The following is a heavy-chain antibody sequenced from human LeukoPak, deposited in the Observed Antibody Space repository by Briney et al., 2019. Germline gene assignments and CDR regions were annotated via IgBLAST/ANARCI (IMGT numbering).Heavy chain of an antibody. D-gene: IGHD3-22*01. CDR3: ASLGDHYYDSSGYHFDY. V-gene: IGHV1-2*06. CDR1: GYTFTGYY. Sequence: GASVKVSCKASGYTFTGYYMHWVRQGPGQGLEWMGRINPNSGGTNYAQKFQGRVTMTRDTSISTAYMELSRLRSDDTAVYYCASLGDHYYDSSGYHFDYWGQGTLVTVSS. J-gene: IGHJ4*02. CDR2: INPNSGGT.